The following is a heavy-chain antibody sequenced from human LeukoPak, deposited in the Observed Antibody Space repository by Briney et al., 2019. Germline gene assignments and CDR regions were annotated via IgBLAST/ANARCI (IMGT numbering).Heavy chain of an antibody. J-gene: IGHJ4*02. Sequence: GASLRLSCAASGFTFSSYAMSWVRQAPGKGLEWVSAISGSGGSTYYADSVKGRFTISRDNSKNTLYLQMNSLRAEDTAVYYCAKGSDIVVVVAATEEYYFDYWGQGTLVTVSS. CDR1: GFTFSSYA. CDR2: ISGSGGST. D-gene: IGHD2-15*01. CDR3: AKGSDIVVVVAATEEYYFDY. V-gene: IGHV3-23*01.